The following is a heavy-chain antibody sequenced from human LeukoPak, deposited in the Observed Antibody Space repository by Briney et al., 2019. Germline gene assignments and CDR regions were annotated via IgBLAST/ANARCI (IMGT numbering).Heavy chain of an antibody. CDR1: GFTVSSNY. Sequence: GGSLRLSCAASGFTVSSNYMSWVRQAPGKGLEWVSVIYSGGSTYYADSVKGRFTISRDNSKNTLYLQMNSLRAEDTAVYYCARPSGSLLKYYFDYWGQGTLVTVSS. V-gene: IGHV3-66*04. CDR3: ARPSGSLLKYYFDY. J-gene: IGHJ4*02. CDR2: IYSGGST. D-gene: IGHD1-26*01.